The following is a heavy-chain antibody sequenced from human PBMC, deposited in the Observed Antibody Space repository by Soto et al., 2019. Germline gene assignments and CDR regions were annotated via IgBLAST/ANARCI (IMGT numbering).Heavy chain of an antibody. Sequence: SETLSLTCTVSGGSISSSSYYWGWIRQPPGKGLEWIGSIYYSGSTYYNPSLKSRVTISVATSKNQFSLKLSSVTAADTAVYYCARVGGYSYGYYFDYWGQGTLVTVSS. CDR1: GGSISSSSYY. V-gene: IGHV4-39*07. J-gene: IGHJ4*02. D-gene: IGHD5-18*01. CDR2: IYYSGST. CDR3: ARVGGYSYGYYFDY.